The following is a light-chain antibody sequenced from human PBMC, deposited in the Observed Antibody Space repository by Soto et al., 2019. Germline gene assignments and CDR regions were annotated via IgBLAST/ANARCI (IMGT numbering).Light chain of an antibody. Sequence: AIQMTHSPSSLSASVGDSITITCRASHDIRSDLGWYQQKPGRAPKLLIYDASSLQGGVPSRFSGSGSGTDFTLTINSLQPEDFATYYCQQSFSAPLTFGGGTKVDIK. V-gene: IGKV1-6*01. CDR1: HDIRSD. CDR2: DAS. J-gene: IGKJ4*01. CDR3: QQSFSAPLT.